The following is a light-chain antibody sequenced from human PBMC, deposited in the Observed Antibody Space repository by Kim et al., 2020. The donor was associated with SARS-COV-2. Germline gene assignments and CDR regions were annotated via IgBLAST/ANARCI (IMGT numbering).Light chain of an antibody. CDR1: QTISTS. CDR3: QHTHTTPYN. Sequence: ASIGYRCTLSCRASQTISTSLKWYQQKPGAAPRLLISDASKLQRGVPSRFSGSGSGTDFTLTITGLRVDDFATYYCQHTHTTPYNFGQGTKVDIK. V-gene: IGKV1-39*01. J-gene: IGKJ2*01. CDR2: DAS.